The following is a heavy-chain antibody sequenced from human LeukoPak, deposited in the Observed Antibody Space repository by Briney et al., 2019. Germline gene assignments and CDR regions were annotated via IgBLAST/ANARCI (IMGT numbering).Heavy chain of an antibody. D-gene: IGHD3-10*01. CDR3: ARVDRITMVRGVIEP. CDR2: INHSGST. CDR1: GGSFSGYY. J-gene: IGHJ4*02. V-gene: IGHV4-34*01. Sequence: SETLSLTCAVYGGSFSGYYWSWIRQPPGKGLEWIREINHSGSTNYNPSLKSRVTISVDTSKNQFSLKLSSVTAADTAVYYCARVDRITMVRGVIEPWGQGTLVTVSS.